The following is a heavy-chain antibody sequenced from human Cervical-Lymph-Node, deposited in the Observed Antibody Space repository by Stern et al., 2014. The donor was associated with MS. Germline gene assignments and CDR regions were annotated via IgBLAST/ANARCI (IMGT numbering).Heavy chain of an antibody. CDR3: TNAWGH. Sequence: QVQLVQSGAEVRKPGASVRLSCKASGYIFTSDEINWVRQAPGQGLEWMGWINPDSGDTGFEKKVRGSVHLHQGTSTRTHSKTVSSLTSEDTAVYYCTNAWGHWGQGTQVTVSS. J-gene: IGHJ1*01. CDR2: INPDSGDT. CDR1: GYIFTSDE. V-gene: IGHV1-8*01. D-gene: IGHD7-27*01.